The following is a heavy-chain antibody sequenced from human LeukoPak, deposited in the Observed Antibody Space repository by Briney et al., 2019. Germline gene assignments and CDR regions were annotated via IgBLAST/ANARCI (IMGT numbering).Heavy chain of an antibody. D-gene: IGHD6-13*01. CDR3: ARGVAAAGANWFDP. J-gene: IGHJ5*02. Sequence: SETLSLTCAVSGGSISSSNWWSWVRQPPGKGLEWIGEIYHSGSTNYNPSLKSRVTITVDKSKNQFSLKLSSVAAADTAVYYCARGVAAAGANWFDPWGQGTLVTVSS. CDR1: GGSISSSNW. CDR2: IYHSGST. V-gene: IGHV4-4*02.